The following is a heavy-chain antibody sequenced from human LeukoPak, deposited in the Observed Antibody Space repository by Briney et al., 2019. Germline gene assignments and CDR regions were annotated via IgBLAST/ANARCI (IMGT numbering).Heavy chain of an antibody. D-gene: IGHD3-10*01. CDR1: GFPFDDYA. J-gene: IGHJ3*02. CDR2: ISWNGLSI. Sequence: SLKISCAASGFPFDDYAMHWVRQAPEKGLEWVSGISWNGLSIAYADSVKGRFTISRDNAKKSLHLQMNSLRVEDMALYYCAKDRGSGGDAFDIWGQGTMVIVSS. CDR3: AKDRGSGGDAFDI. V-gene: IGHV3-9*03.